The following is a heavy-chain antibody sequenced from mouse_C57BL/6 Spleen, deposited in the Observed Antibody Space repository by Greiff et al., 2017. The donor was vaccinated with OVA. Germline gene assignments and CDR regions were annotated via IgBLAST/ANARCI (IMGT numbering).Heavy chain of an antibody. V-gene: IGHV2-6-1*01. CDR2: IWSDGST. CDR3: ARHSKDQAWFAY. CDR1: GFSLTSYG. J-gene: IGHJ3*01. D-gene: IGHD2-5*01. Sequence: VQVVESGPGLVAPSQSLSITCTVSGFSLTSYGVHWVRQPPGKGLEWLVVIWSDGSTTYNSALKSRLSISKDNSKSQVFLKMNSLPTDDTAMYYCARHSKDQAWFAYWGQGTLVTVSA.